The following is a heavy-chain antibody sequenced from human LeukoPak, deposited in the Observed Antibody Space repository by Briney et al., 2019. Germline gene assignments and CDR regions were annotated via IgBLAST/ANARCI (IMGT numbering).Heavy chain of an antibody. D-gene: IGHD3-16*02. CDR3: ARIVRGIVRNNWFDP. V-gene: IGHV1-8*01. J-gene: IGHJ5*02. CDR1: GYTFTSYD. CDR2: MNPNSGNT. Sequence: ASVKVSCKASGYTFTSYDINWVRQATGQGLGWMGWMNPNSGNTGYAQKFQGRVTMTRNTPISTAYMELSSLRSEDTAVYYCARIVRGIVRNNWFDPWGQGTLVTVSS.